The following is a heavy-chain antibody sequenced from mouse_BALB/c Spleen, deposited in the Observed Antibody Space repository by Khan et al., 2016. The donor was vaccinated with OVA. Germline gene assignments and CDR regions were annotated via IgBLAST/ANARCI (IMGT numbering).Heavy chain of an antibody. V-gene: IGHV2-6-5*01. J-gene: IGHJ4*01. CDR3: SKGVWSYYFALDY. CDR1: GFSLTDYG. CDR2: IWGGGST. Sequence: QVQLKESGPGLVAPSQSLSITCTVSGFSLTDYGVSWIRQPPGKGLEWLGVIWGGGSTYYNSALKSRLSISKDNSKSQVFLKMSSLQTDDTAMYYCSKGVWSYYFALDYWGQGTSVTVSS.